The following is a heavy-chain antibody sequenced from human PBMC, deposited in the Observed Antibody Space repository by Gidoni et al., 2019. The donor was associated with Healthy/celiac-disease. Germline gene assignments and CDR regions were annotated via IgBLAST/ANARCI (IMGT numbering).Heavy chain of an antibody. J-gene: IGHJ4*02. CDR3: AKGPYSSGWYSDY. V-gene: IGHV3-23*01. D-gene: IGHD6-19*01. Sequence: EVQLLESGGGLVQPGGSLSLSCAASGLTFSSFAMSWVRQAPGKGLEWVSSISGGGGSTYYADSAKGRFTISRDNSKNTLYLQMNSLRAEDTAVYYCAKGPYSSGWYSDYWGQGTLVTVSS. CDR2: ISGGGGST. CDR1: GLTFSSFA.